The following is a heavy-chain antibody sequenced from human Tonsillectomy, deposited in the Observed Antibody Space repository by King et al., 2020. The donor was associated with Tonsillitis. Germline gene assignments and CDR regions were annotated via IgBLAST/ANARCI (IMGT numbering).Heavy chain of an antibody. Sequence: QLQESGPGLVKPSETLSLTCTVSSGSISSASYYWGWIRLPPGMGLEWIGRVYYSGSTYYNPSLKSRVTISVDTSKNQFSLKLSSVTAADTAGYYCARIQWLANYYYYYMDVWGKGTTVTVSS. CDR2: VYYSGST. D-gene: IGHD6-19*01. CDR1: SGSISSASYY. V-gene: IGHV4-39*01. J-gene: IGHJ6*03. CDR3: ARIQWLANYYYYYMDV.